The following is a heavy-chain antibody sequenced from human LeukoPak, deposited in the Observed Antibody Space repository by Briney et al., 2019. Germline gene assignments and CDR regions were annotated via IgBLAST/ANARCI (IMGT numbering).Heavy chain of an antibody. CDR1: VGSIDSTNW. Sequence: PSETLSLTCDVSVGSIDSTNWWNWVRQPPGKGLEWIGEIHHDGRINYNPSLKSRVTLSVDKSKNQFSLRLNSVTAADTAMYYCARSHDHLWGNYPDYWGQGTLVTVSS. V-gene: IGHV4/OR15-8*01. CDR3: ARSHDHLWGNYPDY. J-gene: IGHJ4*02. D-gene: IGHD3-16*02. CDR2: IHHDGRI.